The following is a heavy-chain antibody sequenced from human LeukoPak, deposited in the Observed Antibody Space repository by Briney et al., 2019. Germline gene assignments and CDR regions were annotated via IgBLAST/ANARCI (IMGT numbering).Heavy chain of an antibody. J-gene: IGHJ4*02. D-gene: IGHD2-15*01. CDR2: ISGSGGST. Sequence: GGSLRLFCAASGFTFSSYAMSWVRQATGKGLEWVSAISGSGGSTYYADPVKGRFTISRDNSKNTLYLQMNSLRAEDTAVYYCAKDRRYCSGGSCSESFSIFDYWGQGTLVTVSS. CDR1: GFTFSSYA. CDR3: AKDRRYCSGGSCSESFSIFDY. V-gene: IGHV3-23*01.